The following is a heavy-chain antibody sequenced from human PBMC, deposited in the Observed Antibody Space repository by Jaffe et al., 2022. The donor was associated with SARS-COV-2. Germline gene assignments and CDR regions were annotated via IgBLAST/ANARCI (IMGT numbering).Heavy chain of an antibody. CDR2: ISYSGIA. Sequence: QLQLQESGPGLVKPSETLSLTCTVSGGSIRSSTYLWGWIRQPPGKGLEWIASISYSGIAYYSPSLKSRVTISVDTSKNQFSLRLSSVTATDTSVYYCVSTLLAFSSAWDWGQGILVTISS. D-gene: IGHD6-6*01. CDR3: VSTLLAFSSAWD. J-gene: IGHJ4*02. V-gene: IGHV4-39*01. CDR1: GGSIRSSTYL.